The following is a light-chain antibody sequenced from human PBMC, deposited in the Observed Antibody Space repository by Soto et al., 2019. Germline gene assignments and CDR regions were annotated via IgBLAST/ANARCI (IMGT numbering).Light chain of an antibody. J-gene: IGKJ2*01. V-gene: IGKV3-20*01. CDR2: DAS. CDR3: QHYGSSPPYT. Sequence: EIVLTQSPGTLSLSPGERATLSYRASQSISSSYLAWYQQKPGQAPRLLIYDASTRLAGIPDRFSGSGSGTDFTLTISRLEPEDFAVYYCQHYGSSPPYTFGQGTKLEIK. CDR1: QSISSSY.